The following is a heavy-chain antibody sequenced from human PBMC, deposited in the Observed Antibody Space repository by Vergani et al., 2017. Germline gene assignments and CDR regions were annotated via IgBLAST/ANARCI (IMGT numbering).Heavy chain of an antibody. CDR1: GFPFSTYG. J-gene: IGHJ4*02. D-gene: IGHD6-13*01. Sequence: QVQLVESGGGVVQPGESLRLSCAASGFPFSTYGMHWVRQAPGKGLEWVAFIQKDGIDKFYADSVRGRFTISRDISKNTLYLQMNSLRAEDTAVYYCARDPGYSSSWYYFDYWGQGTLVTVSS. CDR3: ARDPGYSSSWYYFDY. CDR2: IQKDGIDK. V-gene: IGHV3-30*02.